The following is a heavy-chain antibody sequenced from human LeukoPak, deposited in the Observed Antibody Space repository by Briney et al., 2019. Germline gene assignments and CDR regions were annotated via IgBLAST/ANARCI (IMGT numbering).Heavy chain of an antibody. CDR2: ISSSSSYI. CDR3: AKDIVVVVAATFDY. D-gene: IGHD2-15*01. V-gene: IGHV3-21*04. J-gene: IGHJ4*02. Sequence: PGGSLRLSCAASGFTFSSYSMNWVRQAPGKGLEWVSSISSSSSYIYYADSVKGRFTISRDNAKNSLYLQMNSLRAEDTAVYYCAKDIVVVVAATFDYWGQGTLVTVSS. CDR1: GFTFSSYS.